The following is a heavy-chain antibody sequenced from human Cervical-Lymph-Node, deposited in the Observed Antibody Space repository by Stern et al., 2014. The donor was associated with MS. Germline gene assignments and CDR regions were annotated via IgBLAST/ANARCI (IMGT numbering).Heavy chain of an antibody. CDR3: ARQRGSYSFDY. D-gene: IGHD3-16*01. J-gene: IGHJ4*02. V-gene: IGHV3-7*01. CDR2: IKQDGSET. CDR1: GFTFSSYW. Sequence: VQLVQSGGGLVQPGGSLSLSCAASGFTFSSYWMSWVRQAPGKGLEWVANIKQDGSETYYVDSVEGRFSISRDNAKNSLYLQMNSLRVEDTSIYYCARQRGSYSFDYWGQGTLVTVSS.